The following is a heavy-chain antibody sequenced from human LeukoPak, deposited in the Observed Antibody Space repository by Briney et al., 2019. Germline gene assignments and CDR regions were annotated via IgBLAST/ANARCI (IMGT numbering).Heavy chain of an antibody. V-gene: IGHV3-30*04. Sequence: PGRSLRLSCAASGFTFSSYAMHWVRQAPGKGLEWVAVISYDGSNKYYADSVEGRFTISRDNSKNTLYLQMNSLRAEDTAVYYCASGGYSGYENRDWGQGTLVTVSS. CDR1: GFTFSSYA. CDR3: ASGGYSGYENRD. D-gene: IGHD5-12*01. CDR2: ISYDGSNK. J-gene: IGHJ4*02.